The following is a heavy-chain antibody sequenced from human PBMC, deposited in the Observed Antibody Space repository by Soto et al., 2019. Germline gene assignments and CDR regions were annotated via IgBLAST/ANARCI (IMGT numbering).Heavy chain of an antibody. D-gene: IGHD5-18*01. Sequence: GGSLRLSCAASGFILSSCEMNWVRQAPGKGLEWVSYIDTSGSGIYYADSVKGRFTIFRDNAKNSLFLQMNSLRAEDTAVYYCARDPRGYNNGYYGMDVWGQGTTVTVSS. CDR1: GFILSSCE. CDR3: ARDPRGYNNGYYGMDV. CDR2: IDTSGSGI. J-gene: IGHJ6*02. V-gene: IGHV3-48*03.